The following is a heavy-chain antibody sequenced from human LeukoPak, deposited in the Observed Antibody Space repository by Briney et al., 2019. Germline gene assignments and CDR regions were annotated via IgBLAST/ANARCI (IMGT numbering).Heavy chain of an antibody. J-gene: IGHJ3*02. CDR1: GGSISSYC. Sequence: SETLSLTCTVSGGSISSYCWSWIRQPPGKGLEWIGYIYYSGSTSYNPSLKSRVTISVDTSKKQFSLKLSPVTAADTAFYYCARYIVSYPHDAFDIWGQGTMVTVSS. D-gene: IGHD1-26*01. V-gene: IGHV4-59*01. CDR2: IYYSGST. CDR3: ARYIVSYPHDAFDI.